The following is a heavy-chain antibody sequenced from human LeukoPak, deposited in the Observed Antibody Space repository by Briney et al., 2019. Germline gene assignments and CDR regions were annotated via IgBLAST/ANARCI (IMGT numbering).Heavy chain of an antibody. J-gene: IGHJ4*02. CDR1: GGSISNYY. V-gene: IGHV4-59*13. D-gene: IGHD2-8*01. Sequence: SETLSLTCTVSGGSISNYYWSWIRQPPGKGLEWIGYIYYTGSTNYNPSLKSRVTISVDASKNQLSLKLNSVTAADTAVYYCAREGDIVLWGQGTLVTVSS. CDR2: IYYTGST. CDR3: AREGDIVL.